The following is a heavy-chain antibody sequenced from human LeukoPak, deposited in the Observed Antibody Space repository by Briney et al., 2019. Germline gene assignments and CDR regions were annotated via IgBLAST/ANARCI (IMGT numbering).Heavy chain of an antibody. D-gene: IGHD6-13*01. Sequence: PSETLSLTCTVSGGSINNGGYYWSWIRQHPGKGLEWIGYIYYSGSSYYNPSLRSRVTISVDTSKNHFSLKLSSVTAADTAVYYCARYSSSPTHYFGYWGPGTLVTVSS. CDR2: IYYSGSS. CDR1: GGSINNGGYY. CDR3: ARYSSSPTHYFGY. V-gene: IGHV4-31*03. J-gene: IGHJ4*02.